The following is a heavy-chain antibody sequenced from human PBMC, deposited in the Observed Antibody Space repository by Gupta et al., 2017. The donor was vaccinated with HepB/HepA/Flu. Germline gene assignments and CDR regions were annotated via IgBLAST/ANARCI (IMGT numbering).Heavy chain of an antibody. D-gene: IGHD7-27*01. V-gene: IGHV1-2*02. J-gene: IGHJ4*02. CDR2: INPRSGST. Sequence: QVPLVQSGAEMKEPGASVKVSCKASGYSFIDYYVHWVRQAPGQGLEWMGWINPRSGSTKCAQRFQGRVTLTRDTAISTAYMDLHRLRSDDTAVYYCARSDWGRYDFDYWGQGTLVTVSA. CDR1: GYSFIDYY. CDR3: ARSDWGRYDFDY.